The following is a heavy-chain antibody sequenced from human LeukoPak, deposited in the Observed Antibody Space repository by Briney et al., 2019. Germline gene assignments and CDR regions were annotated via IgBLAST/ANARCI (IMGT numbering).Heavy chain of an antibody. D-gene: IGHD6-19*01. V-gene: IGHV1-2*02. Sequence: ASVKVSCKASGYTFTGYYMHWVRQAPGQGLEWMGWINPNSGGTNYAQKFHGRATMTRDTSISTAYMELSRLRSDDTAVYYCARTSPYSSGWYGQDDAFDIWGQGTMVTVSS. CDR1: GYTFTGYY. CDR2: INPNSGGT. J-gene: IGHJ3*02. CDR3: ARTSPYSSGWYGQDDAFDI.